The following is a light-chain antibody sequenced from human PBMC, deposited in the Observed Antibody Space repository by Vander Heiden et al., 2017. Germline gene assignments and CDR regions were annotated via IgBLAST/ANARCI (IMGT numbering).Light chain of an antibody. Sequence: IVWSQSPATLSLPPGEGAALTVSASQSVSSYLAWYQQRPGQAPRLLIYDASNRATGIPARFSGSGSGTDFTLTISSLEAEDFAVYYCQQRSNWPLTFGGGTKVEIK. CDR2: DAS. CDR1: QSVSSY. J-gene: IGKJ4*01. CDR3: QQRSNWPLT. V-gene: IGKV3-11*01.